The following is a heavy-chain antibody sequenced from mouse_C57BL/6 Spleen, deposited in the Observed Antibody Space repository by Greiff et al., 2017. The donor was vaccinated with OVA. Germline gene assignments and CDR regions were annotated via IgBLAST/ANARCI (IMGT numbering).Heavy chain of an antibody. CDR1: GYTFTSYW. J-gene: IGHJ3*01. CDR3: ARWDYYAY. CDR2: IDPSDSYT. D-gene: IGHD1-1*01. V-gene: IGHV1-59*01. Sequence: VQLQQPGAELVRPGTSVKLSCKASGYTFTSYWMHWVKQRPGQGLEWIGVIDPSDSYTNYNQRFKGKATLTVDTSSSTAYMQLSSLTSEDSAVYYCARWDYYAYWGQGTLVTVSA.